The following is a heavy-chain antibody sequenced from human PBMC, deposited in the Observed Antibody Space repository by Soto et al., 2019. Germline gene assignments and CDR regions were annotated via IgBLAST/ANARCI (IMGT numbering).Heavy chain of an antibody. D-gene: IGHD2-2*01. CDR2: ISSDGNTK. CDR1: GFTFSSYG. Sequence: PGGSLRLSCVASGFTFSSYGIHWVRQAPGKGLEWVAVISSDGNTKYYADSVKGRFAISRDNSKNTLYLQMNSLRAEDTAVYYCAREMGYQLLYYYYYYGMDVWGQGTTVTVSS. J-gene: IGHJ6*02. V-gene: IGHV3-30*03. CDR3: AREMGYQLLYYYYYYGMDV.